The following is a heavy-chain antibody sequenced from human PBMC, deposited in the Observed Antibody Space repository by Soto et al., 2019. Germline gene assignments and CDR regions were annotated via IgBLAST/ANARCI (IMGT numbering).Heavy chain of an antibody. CDR3: ARVYYYGSGSYYEAFDY. CDR1: GGTFSSYA. J-gene: IGHJ4*02. V-gene: IGHV1-69*01. Sequence: QVQLVQSGAEVKKPGSSVMVSCKASGGTFSSYAISWVRKAPGQGLEWMGGIIPIFGTANYAQKFQGRVTITADESTSTAYMELSSLRSEDTAVYYCARVYYYGSGSYYEAFDYWGQGTLVTVSS. CDR2: IIPIFGTA. D-gene: IGHD3-10*01.